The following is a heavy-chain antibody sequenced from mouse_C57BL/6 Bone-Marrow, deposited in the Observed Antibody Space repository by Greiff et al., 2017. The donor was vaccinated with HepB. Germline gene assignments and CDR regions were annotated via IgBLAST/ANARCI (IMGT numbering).Heavy chain of an antibody. CDR3: TRCYYGSSLYYFDY. CDR2: IYPGNSDT. V-gene: IGHV1-5*01. Sequence: VHVKQSGTVLARPGASVKMSCKTSGYTFTSYWMHWVQQRPGQGLEWIGAIYPGNSDTSYNQKFKGKAKLTAVTSASTAYMELSSLTNEDSAVYYCTRCYYGSSLYYFDYWGQGTTLTVSS. D-gene: IGHD1-1*01. J-gene: IGHJ2*01. CDR1: GYTFTSYW.